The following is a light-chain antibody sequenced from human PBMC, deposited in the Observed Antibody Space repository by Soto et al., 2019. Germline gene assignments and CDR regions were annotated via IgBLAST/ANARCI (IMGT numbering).Light chain of an antibody. CDR3: QQCGSSPQA. CDR1: QSVSCN. V-gene: IGKV3D-15*02. J-gene: IGKJ1*01. Sequence: EIVLMQSPATLSVSPGDRATLSCRASQSVSCNLAWYQQKPGQTRRLLIYGASTRATGVPPRFSGSRSGTEFTLTISRIQSEDFAVYYWQQCGSSPQAFGQRTKV. CDR2: GAS.